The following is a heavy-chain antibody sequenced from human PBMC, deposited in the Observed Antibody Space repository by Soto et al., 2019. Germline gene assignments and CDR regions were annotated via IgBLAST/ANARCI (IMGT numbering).Heavy chain of an antibody. V-gene: IGHV3-74*01. CDR1: GFTFSSYW. J-gene: IGHJ4*02. Sequence: DVQLVESGGGLVRPGGSLRLSCAASGFTFSSYWMNWFRQFPGKGRVWVSRINEYGSVINYADSVKGRFTIFRDNSKNTLYLEMNSLRAEDAAVYYCTRDIGGRGAYWGQGTLVTVSS. D-gene: IGHD3-16*01. CDR2: INEYGSVI. CDR3: TRDIGGRGAY.